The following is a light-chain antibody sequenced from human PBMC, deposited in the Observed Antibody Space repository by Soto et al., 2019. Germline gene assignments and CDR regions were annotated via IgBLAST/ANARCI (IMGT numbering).Light chain of an antibody. CDR3: QQYGSSPYT. Sequence: EIVLTQSPGTLSLSPGERAPLSCRASQSVSSSYLAWYQQKPGQAPRLLIYGASSGATGIPDRFSGSGSGTDFTLTISRLETEDFAVYYSQQYGSSPYTFGQGTKLEIK. V-gene: IGKV3-20*01. J-gene: IGKJ2*01. CDR1: QSVSSSY. CDR2: GAS.